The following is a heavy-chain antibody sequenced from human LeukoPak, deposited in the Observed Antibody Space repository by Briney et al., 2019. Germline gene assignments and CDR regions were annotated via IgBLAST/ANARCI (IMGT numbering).Heavy chain of an antibody. D-gene: IGHD3-10*01. Sequence: GGSLRLSCAASEFTFSDYNMNWVRQAPGKGLGWISYISSTSGPIYYADSVKGRFTISRDNAKNSLYLQMNSLRDEDTAVYYCARDQGYGSGSSYSVLFDPWGQGTLVTVSS. J-gene: IGHJ5*02. V-gene: IGHV3-48*02. CDR2: ISSTSGPI. CDR1: EFTFSDYN. CDR3: ARDQGYGSGSSYSVLFDP.